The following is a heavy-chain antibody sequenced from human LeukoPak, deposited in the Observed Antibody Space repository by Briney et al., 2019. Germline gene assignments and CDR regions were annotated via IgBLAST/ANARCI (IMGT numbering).Heavy chain of an antibody. D-gene: IGHD3-16*01. Sequence: SETLSLTCTVSGDSISSFQWSWIRQPSGKGLEWIGYISYSGGTMYNPSLRSLVTISIDTSKNQFSLKLSSVTAADTAVYYCARVGRGDHTWGSYSFDYWGQGTLVTVSS. CDR3: ARVGRGDHTWGSYSFDY. CDR1: GDSISSFQ. CDR2: ISYSGGT. J-gene: IGHJ4*02. V-gene: IGHV4-59*01.